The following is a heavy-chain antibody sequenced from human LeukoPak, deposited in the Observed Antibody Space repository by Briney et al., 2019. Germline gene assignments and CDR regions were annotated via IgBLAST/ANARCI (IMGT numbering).Heavy chain of an antibody. CDR2: ISGSGGST. CDR3: AKDLGVVVPAAISLYFDY. Sequence: GGSLRLSCAASGFTFSSYAMSWVRQAPGKGLEWVSAISGSGGSTFYADSVKGRFTISRDNSKNTLYLQMNSLRAEDTAVYYCAKDLGVVVPAAISLYFDYWGQGTLVTVSS. J-gene: IGHJ4*02. V-gene: IGHV3-23*01. D-gene: IGHD2-2*02. CDR1: GFTFSSYA.